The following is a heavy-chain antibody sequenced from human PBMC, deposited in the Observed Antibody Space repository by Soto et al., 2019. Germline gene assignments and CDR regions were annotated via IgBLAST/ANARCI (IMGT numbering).Heavy chain of an antibody. Sequence: QVQLLQSGAEVKQPGASVKISCKASGYNLMTSNVHWVREAPGRGLEWMGLIVPLGGQTKYAKQFQGRVSMSRDMCTRTAYMELSGLRSDDSCIYYCARTIYAIFDYYGLGVWGPGNTVTVSS. CDR3: ARTIYAIFDYYGLGV. V-gene: IGHV1-46*01. CDR1: GYNLMTSN. J-gene: IGHJ6*02. CDR2: IVPLGGQT. D-gene: IGHD3-3*01.